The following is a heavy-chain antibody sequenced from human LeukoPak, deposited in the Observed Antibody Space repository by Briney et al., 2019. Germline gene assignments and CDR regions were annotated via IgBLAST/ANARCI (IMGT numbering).Heavy chain of an antibody. V-gene: IGHV3-21*04. CDR3: AKGVRTMIRGTFDP. CDR1: GFTFSSYS. J-gene: IGHJ5*02. Sequence: GGSLRPSCAASGFTFSSYSMNWVRQAPGKGLEWVSSISSSSSYIYYADSVKGRFTISRDNSKNTLYLQMSSLRAEDTAIYYCAKGVRTMIRGTFDPWGQGTLVTVSS. CDR2: ISSSSSYI. D-gene: IGHD3-10*01.